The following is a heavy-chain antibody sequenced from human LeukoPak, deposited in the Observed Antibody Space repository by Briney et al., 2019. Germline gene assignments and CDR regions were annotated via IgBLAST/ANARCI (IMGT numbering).Heavy chain of an antibody. CDR3: ARVLDYDFWSGYYTADY. J-gene: IGHJ4*02. V-gene: IGHV3-21*01. D-gene: IGHD3-3*01. CDR1: GFTLSSYS. CDR2: ISSSSYI. Sequence: GGSLRLSCAASGFTLSSYSMNWVRQAPGKGLEWVSSISSSSYIYYADSVKGRFTISRDNAKNSLYLQMNSLRAEDTAVYYCARVLDYDFWSGYYTADYWGQGTLVTVSS.